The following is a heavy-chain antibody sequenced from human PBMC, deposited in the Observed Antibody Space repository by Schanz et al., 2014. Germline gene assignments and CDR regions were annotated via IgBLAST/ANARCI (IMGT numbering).Heavy chain of an antibody. V-gene: IGHV3-30*03. CDR3: GRDYSGGALDY. Sequence: QVQLVESGGGVVQPGRSLRLSCAGSGFSFSDYGMHWVRQAPGRGLEWVAVISYHGSERYYADSVKGRFTISRDNSKNTMDLQMNSLRPEDTAVYYCGRDYSGGALDYWGQGTLVTVSS. J-gene: IGHJ4*02. CDR1: GFSFSDYG. CDR2: ISYHGSER. D-gene: IGHD6-19*01.